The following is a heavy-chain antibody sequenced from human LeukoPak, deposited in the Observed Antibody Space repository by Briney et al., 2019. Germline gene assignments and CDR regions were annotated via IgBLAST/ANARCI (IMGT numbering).Heavy chain of an antibody. CDR2: IYYSGST. D-gene: IGHD6-19*01. CDR3: ARGHSSGWYEYYFDY. CDR1: GGSISSYY. Sequence: SETLSLTCTVSGGSISSYYWSWIRQPPGKGLEWIGYIYYSGSTNYNPSLKSRVTISVDTSKNQFSLKLSSVTAADTAVYYCARGHSSGWYEYYFDYWGQGTLVTVSS. J-gene: IGHJ4*02. V-gene: IGHV4-59*12.